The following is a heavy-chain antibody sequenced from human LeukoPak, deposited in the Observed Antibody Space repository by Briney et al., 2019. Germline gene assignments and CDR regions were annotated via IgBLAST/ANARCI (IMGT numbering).Heavy chain of an antibody. D-gene: IGHD5-12*01. CDR2: IYYSGST. CDR3: ARRSLRESLFDY. Sequence: PETLSLTCTVSGGSISSSSYYWGWIRQPPGKGLEWIGSIYYSGSTYYNPSLKSRVTISVDTSKNQFSLKLSSVTAADTAVYYCARRSLRESLFDYWGQGTLVTVSS. V-gene: IGHV4-39*01. CDR1: GGSISSSSYY. J-gene: IGHJ4*02.